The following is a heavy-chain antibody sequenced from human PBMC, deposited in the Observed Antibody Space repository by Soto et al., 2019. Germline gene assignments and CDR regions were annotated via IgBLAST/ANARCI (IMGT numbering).Heavy chain of an antibody. Sequence: SDTLSLTCTVSGGSVSSCIYYWNWIRQPPGKGLEWIGYISYSGSTNYNPSLKSRVTISVDTSKNQFSLKLSSVTAADTALYYCARARANSVFGYYYGMDVWGQGTTVTVSS. J-gene: IGHJ6*02. CDR1: GGSVSSCIYY. CDR2: ISYSGST. D-gene: IGHD2-8*01. CDR3: ARARANSVFGYYYGMDV. V-gene: IGHV4-61*01.